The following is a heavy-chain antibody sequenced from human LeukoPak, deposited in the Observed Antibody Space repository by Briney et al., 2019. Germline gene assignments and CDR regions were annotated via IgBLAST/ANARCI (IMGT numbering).Heavy chain of an antibody. V-gene: IGHV1-69*06. D-gene: IGHD1-20*01. Sequence: GASVKVSCKASGGTFSSYAISWVRQAPGQGLEWMGGIIPIFGTANYAQKFQGRVTITADKSTSTAYMELSSLRSEDTAVYYCAASNWNDEPVSDYWGQGTLVTVSS. CDR1: GGTFSSYA. CDR3: AASNWNDEPVSDY. J-gene: IGHJ4*02. CDR2: IIPIFGTA.